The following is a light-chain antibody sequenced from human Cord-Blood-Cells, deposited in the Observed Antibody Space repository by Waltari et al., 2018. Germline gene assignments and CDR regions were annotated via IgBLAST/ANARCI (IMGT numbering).Light chain of an antibody. Sequence: QSALTQPRSVSGAPGQSVTIPCTGTSSDVGGYHYVSWYQQHPGKAPKLMIYDVSKRPSGVPDRFSGSKSGNTASLTISGLQAEDEADYYCCSYAGSYTHVVFGGGTKLTVL. V-gene: IGLV2-11*01. CDR2: DVS. CDR1: SSDVGGYHY. CDR3: CSYAGSYTHVV. J-gene: IGLJ2*01.